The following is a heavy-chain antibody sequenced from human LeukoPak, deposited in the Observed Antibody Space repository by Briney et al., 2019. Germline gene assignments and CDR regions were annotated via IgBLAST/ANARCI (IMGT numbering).Heavy chain of an antibody. Sequence: GGSLRLSCAASGFTVINNYMSWVRQAPGKGLEWVSVIYSGGSTYYADSVKGRFTISRGNSKNTLYLQMNSLRAEDTAVYYCARGTVATLFDYWGQGTPVTVSS. V-gene: IGHV3-53*01. D-gene: IGHD5-12*01. CDR2: IYSGGST. CDR1: GFTVINNY. CDR3: ARGTVATLFDY. J-gene: IGHJ4*02.